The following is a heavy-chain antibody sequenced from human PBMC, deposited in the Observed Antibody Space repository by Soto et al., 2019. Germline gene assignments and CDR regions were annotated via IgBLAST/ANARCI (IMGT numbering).Heavy chain of an antibody. J-gene: IGHJ4*02. CDR3: ARDNYGDTYYFDY. V-gene: IGHV4-30-4*01. D-gene: IGHD4-17*01. CDR2: IYYSGST. Sequence: SETLSLTCTVSGGSISSGAYYWSWVRQPPGKGLEWIGYIYYSGSTYYNPSLKSRVTISVDTSKNQFSLKLSSVTATDTAVYYCARDNYGDTYYFDYWGQGTLVTISS. CDR1: GGSISSGAYY.